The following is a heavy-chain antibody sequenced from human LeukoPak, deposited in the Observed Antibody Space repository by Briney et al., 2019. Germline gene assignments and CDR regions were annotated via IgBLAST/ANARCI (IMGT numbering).Heavy chain of an antibody. CDR1: GGSISSSSYY. V-gene: IGHV4-39*07. CDR2: IYYSGST. D-gene: IGHD3-22*01. J-gene: IGHJ4*02. Sequence: SETLSLTCTVSGGSISSSSYYWGWIRQPPGKGLEWIGSIYYSGSTYYNPSLKSRVTISVDTSKNQFSLKLSSVTAADTAVYYCARRRGGDYYDSSGYSFPSYFDYWGQGTLVTVSS. CDR3: ARRRGGDYYDSSGYSFPSYFDY.